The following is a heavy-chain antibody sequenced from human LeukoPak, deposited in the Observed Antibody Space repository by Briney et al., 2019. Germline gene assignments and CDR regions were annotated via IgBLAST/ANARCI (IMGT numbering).Heavy chain of an antibody. J-gene: IGHJ4*02. D-gene: IGHD3-10*01. CDR2: IYYSGST. Sequence: SETLSLTCTVSGGSISSYYWSWIRQPPGKGLEWIGYIYYSGSTNYNPSLKSRVTISVDTSKNQFSLKLSSVTAADTAVYYCARDYYGSKGYWGQGTLVTVSS. CDR3: ARDYYGSKGY. CDR1: GGSISSYY. V-gene: IGHV4-59*12.